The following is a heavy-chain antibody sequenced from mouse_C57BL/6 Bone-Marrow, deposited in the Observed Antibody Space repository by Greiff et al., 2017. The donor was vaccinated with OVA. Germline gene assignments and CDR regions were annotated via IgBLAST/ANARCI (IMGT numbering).Heavy chain of an antibody. D-gene: IGHD1-1*01. J-gene: IGHJ1*03. V-gene: IGHV1-82*01. CDR3: ARSLFITTVVADFDV. CDR2: IYPGDGDT. Sequence: QVQLQQSGPELVKPGASVKISCKASGYAFSSSWMNWVKQRPGKGLEWIGRIYPGDGDTNYNGKFKGKATLTADKSSSTAYMQLSSLTSEDSAVYFCARSLFITTVVADFDVWGTGTTVTVSS. CDR1: GYAFSSSW.